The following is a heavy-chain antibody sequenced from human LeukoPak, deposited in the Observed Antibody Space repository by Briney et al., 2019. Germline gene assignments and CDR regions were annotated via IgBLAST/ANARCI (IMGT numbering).Heavy chain of an antibody. CDR3: ARVQGWDDAFDI. V-gene: IGHV1-2*06. J-gene: IGHJ3*02. CDR2: INPNSGGT. Sequence: GASVKVSCKASGYTFTGYYMHWVRQAPGQGLEWMGRINPNSGGTNHAQKFQGRVTMTRDTSISTAYMELSRLRSDDTAVYYCARVQGWDDAFDIWGQGTMVTVSS. CDR1: GYTFTGYY. D-gene: IGHD6-19*01.